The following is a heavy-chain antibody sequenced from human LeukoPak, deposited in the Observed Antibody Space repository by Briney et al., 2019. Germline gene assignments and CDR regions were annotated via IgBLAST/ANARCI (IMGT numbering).Heavy chain of an antibody. CDR2: IKQDGSDK. J-gene: IGHJ4*02. Sequence: GGSLRLSCAASGFPFSSYWMSWVHQAPGKGLEWVANIKQDGSDKYYVDSVKGRFTISRDNAKNSLYLQLNSLRADDTAVYYCARLTGTTGFDYWGQGTLVTVSS. CDR1: GFPFSSYW. D-gene: IGHD1-1*01. CDR3: ARLTGTTGFDY. V-gene: IGHV3-7*01.